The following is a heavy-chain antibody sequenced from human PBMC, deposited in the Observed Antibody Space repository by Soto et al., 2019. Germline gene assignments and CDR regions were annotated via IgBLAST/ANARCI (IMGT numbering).Heavy chain of an antibody. CDR3: TRDGDGRMTTNPYYYYGMDV. D-gene: IGHD2-21*02. CDR1: GGSISGYY. V-gene: IGHV4-59*01. J-gene: IGHJ6*02. CDR2: VYYSGGA. Sequence: SETLSLTCTVSGGSISGYYWSWFRQPPGKGLEWIGNVYYSGGAKYNPSVKRRVSISVDTSKNQFSLNLSSVTAADTAVYYCTRDGDGRMTTNPYYYYGMDVWGPGITVTVSS.